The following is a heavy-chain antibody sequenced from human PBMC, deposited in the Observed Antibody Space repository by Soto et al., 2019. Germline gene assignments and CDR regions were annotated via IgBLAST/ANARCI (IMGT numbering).Heavy chain of an antibody. Sequence: ASVKVSCKASGYTFTSYGISWVRQAPGQGLEWMGWISAYNGNTNYAQKLQGRVTMTTDTSTSTAYMELRSLRSDDTAVYYCARDRLGTVAAGQFDYWGQGTLVTVSS. J-gene: IGHJ4*02. V-gene: IGHV1-18*04. CDR3: ARDRLGTVAAGQFDY. CDR1: GYTFTSYG. CDR2: ISAYNGNT. D-gene: IGHD6-19*01.